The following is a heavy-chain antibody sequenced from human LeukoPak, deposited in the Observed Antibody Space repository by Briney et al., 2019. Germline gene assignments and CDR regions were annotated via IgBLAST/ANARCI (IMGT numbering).Heavy chain of an antibody. Sequence: SETLSLTCAVSGGSISRSTWWSGVRQPPGRGLEWIGEIYHSGSTNYNPSLKSRLTISVDKSKNQFSLKLTSVTAADTAVYYCASVHTPMVTFDFWGQGTLVTVSS. D-gene: IGHD5-18*01. CDR2: IYHSGST. CDR1: GGSISRSTW. V-gene: IGHV4-4*02. J-gene: IGHJ4*02. CDR3: ASVHTPMVTFDF.